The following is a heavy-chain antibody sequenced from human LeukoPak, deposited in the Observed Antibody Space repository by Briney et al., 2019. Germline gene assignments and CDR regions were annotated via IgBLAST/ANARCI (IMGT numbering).Heavy chain of an antibody. CDR1: GFSFSTYW. V-gene: IGHV3-7*03. D-gene: IGHD5-24*01. Sequence: GGSLRLSCAASGFSFSTYWMSWVRQAPGKGLEWVANINQDGSAKYYVASVKGRFTISRDNTDNSLYLQMNSLRAEDTAVYYCAKDGEMATINNYFDYWGQGTLVTVSS. CDR2: INQDGSAK. CDR3: AKDGEMATINNYFDY. J-gene: IGHJ4*02.